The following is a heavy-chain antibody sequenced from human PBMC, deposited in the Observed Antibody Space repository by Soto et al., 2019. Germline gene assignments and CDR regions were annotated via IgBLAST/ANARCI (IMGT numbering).Heavy chain of an antibody. J-gene: IGHJ6*02. CDR2: IIPIFGTA. CDR3: ASDYDILTGYYSPTYYYYYGMDV. Sequence: QVQLVQSGAEVKKPGSSVKVSCKASGGTFSSYAISWVRQAPGQGLEWMGGIIPIFGTANYAQKFQGRVTITADDSTSTAYMELSSLRSEDTAVYYCASDYDILTGYYSPTYYYYYGMDVWGQGTTVTVSS. V-gene: IGHV1-69*01. CDR1: GGTFSSYA. D-gene: IGHD3-9*01.